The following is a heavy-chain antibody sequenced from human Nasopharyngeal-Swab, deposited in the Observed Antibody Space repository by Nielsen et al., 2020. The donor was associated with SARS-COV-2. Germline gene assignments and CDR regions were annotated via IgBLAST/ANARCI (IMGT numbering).Heavy chain of an antibody. D-gene: IGHD2-8*01. V-gene: IGHV3-23*01. CDR1: GFTFSNYD. CDR2: IDTSGGTT. J-gene: IGHJ1*01. CDR3: ARDLGGGYCTTINCLGS. Sequence: GESLKISCAASGFTFSNYDMSWVRQAPGKGLEWVSVIDTSGGTTFYADSVKGRFTISRDSSTNTLYLQMNSLRVEDTAVYYCARDLGGGYCTTINCLGSWGQSTLVTVSS.